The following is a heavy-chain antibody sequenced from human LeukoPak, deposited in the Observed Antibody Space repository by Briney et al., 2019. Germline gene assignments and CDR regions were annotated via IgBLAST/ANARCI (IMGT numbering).Heavy chain of an antibody. J-gene: IGHJ6*02. CDR3: AKKAAGTFLYYYYYDMDV. V-gene: IGHV3-30*18. CDR1: GFTFSSYG. D-gene: IGHD6-13*01. Sequence: GGSLRLSCAASGFTFSSYGMHWVRQAPGKGLEWVAVISYDGSNKYYADSVKGRFTISRDNSKNTLYLQMNSLRAEDTAVYYCAKKAAGTFLYYYYYDMDVWGQGTTVTVSS. CDR2: ISYDGSNK.